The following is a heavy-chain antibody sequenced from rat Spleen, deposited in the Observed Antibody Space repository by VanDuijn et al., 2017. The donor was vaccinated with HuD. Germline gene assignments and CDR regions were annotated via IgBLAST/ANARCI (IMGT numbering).Heavy chain of an antibody. D-gene: IGHD5-1*01. J-gene: IGHJ2*01. CDR2: ITSGGLNT. CDR3: ARDPNWD. V-gene: IGHV5-46*01. Sequence: EVQLVESGGGLVQPGRSLKLSCAASGFTFSSFAMAWVRQAPKKGLEWVATITSGGLNTYYPESVKGRFTISRDNAKSTLYLQMNSLRSEDTATYYCARDPNWDWGQGVMVTVSS. CDR1: GFTFSSFA.